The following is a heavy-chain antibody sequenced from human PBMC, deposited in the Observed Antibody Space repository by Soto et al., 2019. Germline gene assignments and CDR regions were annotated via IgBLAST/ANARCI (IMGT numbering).Heavy chain of an antibody. D-gene: IGHD6-19*01. CDR3: AARTPDSSGLSVFSSRLVTNYYYGMDV. CDR2: IVVGSGNT. J-gene: IGHJ6*02. Sequence: SVKVSCKASGFTFTSSAVQWVRQARGQRLEWIGWIVVGSGNTNYAQKFQERVTITRDMSTSTAYMELSSLRSEDTAVYYCAARTPDSSGLSVFSSRLVTNYYYGMDVWGQGTTVTVSS. V-gene: IGHV1-58*01. CDR1: GFTFTSSA.